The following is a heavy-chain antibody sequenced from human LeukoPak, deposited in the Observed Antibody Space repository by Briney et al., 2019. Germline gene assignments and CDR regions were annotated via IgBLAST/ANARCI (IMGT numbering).Heavy chain of an antibody. D-gene: IGHD1-26*01. Sequence: GGSLRLSCAASGFSFSSYRMHWVRQAPGKGLVWVSHINSDGSSTTYADSVKGRFTISRDNAKSTLYLQMNSLRAEDTAVYYCARDDPGIGIDYWGQGTLVTVSS. CDR2: INSDGSST. CDR1: GFSFSSYR. J-gene: IGHJ4*02. V-gene: IGHV3-74*01. CDR3: ARDDPGIGIDY.